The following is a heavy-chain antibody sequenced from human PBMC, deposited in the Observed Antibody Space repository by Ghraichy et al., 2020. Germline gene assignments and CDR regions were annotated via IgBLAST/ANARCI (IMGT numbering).Heavy chain of an antibody. J-gene: IGHJ4*02. D-gene: IGHD2-2*01. CDR2: IRSKANSYAT. CDR3: TSMYCSSTSCYGY. CDR1: GFTFSGSA. V-gene: IGHV3-73*01. Sequence: GALRLSCAASGFTFSGSAMHWVRQASGKGLEWVGRIRSKANSYATAYAASVKGRFTISRDDSKNTAYLQMNSLKTEDTAVYYCTSMYCSSTSCYGYWGQGTLVTVSS.